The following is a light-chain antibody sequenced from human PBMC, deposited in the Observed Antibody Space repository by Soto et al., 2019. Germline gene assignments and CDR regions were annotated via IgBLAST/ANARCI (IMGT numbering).Light chain of an antibody. CDR3: QNYNGAPWT. V-gene: IGKV1-27*01. CDR1: QDIYTY. J-gene: IGKJ1*01. Sequence: DIQLTHSPSSLSASVGDRVTITCRASQDIYTYLVWYQQKPGTVPKLLIFAASTLQSGIPSRFSGSGSGTDFTLTISSLQPEDVATYYCQNYNGAPWTFGQGTKVEIK. CDR2: AAS.